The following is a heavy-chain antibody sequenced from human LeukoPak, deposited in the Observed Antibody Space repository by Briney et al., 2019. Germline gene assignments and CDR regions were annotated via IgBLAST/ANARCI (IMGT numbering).Heavy chain of an antibody. CDR3: ASYLYWWSDLGY. CDR1: GFTFTGYW. D-gene: IGHD2-8*02. CDR2: IKPDGSEK. V-gene: IGHV3-7*02. J-gene: IGHJ4*02. Sequence: GGSLRLSCAASGFTFTGYWMNWVRQAPGQGLEWVDNIKPDGSEKYYVDSVRGRFTISRDNAKNSLYLQMNSLRVEDTAVYYCASYLYWWSDLGYWGQGTLVTSPQ.